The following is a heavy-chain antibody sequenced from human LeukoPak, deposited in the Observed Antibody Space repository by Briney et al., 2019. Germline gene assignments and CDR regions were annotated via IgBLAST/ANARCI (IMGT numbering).Heavy chain of an antibody. CDR1: GGSISSSSYY. CDR3: ARQSMVRGVVSYYYYGMDV. V-gene: IGHV4-39*01. CDR2: IYYSGST. Sequence: SETLSLTCTVSGGSISSSSYYWGWIRQPPGKGLEWNGSIYYSGSTYYNPSLKSRVTISVDTSKNQFSLKLSSVTAADTAVYYCARQSMVRGVVSYYYYGMDVWGQGTTVTVSS. J-gene: IGHJ6*02. D-gene: IGHD3-10*01.